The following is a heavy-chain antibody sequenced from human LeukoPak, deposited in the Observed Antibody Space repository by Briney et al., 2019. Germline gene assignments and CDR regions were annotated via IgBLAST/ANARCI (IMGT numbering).Heavy chain of an antibody. CDR3: ARVRRSLFDY. Sequence: SQTLSLTCAISADSVSTNSVAWSWIRQSPSRGLEWLGRTYYRSKWYNDYAESVKSRITINPDTSKNQFSLQLNSVTPEDTAVYYCARVRRSLFDYWGQGTPVTVSS. D-gene: IGHD3-10*01. J-gene: IGHJ4*02. CDR2: TYYRSKWYN. CDR1: ADSVSTNSVA. V-gene: IGHV6-1*01.